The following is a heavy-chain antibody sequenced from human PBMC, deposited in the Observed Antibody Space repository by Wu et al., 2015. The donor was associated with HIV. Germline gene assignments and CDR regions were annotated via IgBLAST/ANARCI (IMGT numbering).Heavy chain of an antibody. J-gene: IGHJ4*02. V-gene: IGHV1-69*13. D-gene: IGHD3-22*01. CDR1: GVTFNNYA. CDR2: IIPFFGSG. CDR3: VRENYYDSSGFYSYFDY. Sequence: QVQLVQSGAELKRPGSSVKISCQASGVTFNNYAINWVRQAPGQGLEWMGRIIPFFGSGSYAQNFQGRLTITAAESTSTAYMELSSLRSEDTAIYYCVRENYYDSSGFYSYFDYWGQGTXVTVSS.